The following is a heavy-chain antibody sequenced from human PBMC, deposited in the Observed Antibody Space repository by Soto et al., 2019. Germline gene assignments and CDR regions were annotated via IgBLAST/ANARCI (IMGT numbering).Heavy chain of an antibody. D-gene: IGHD1-26*01. CDR3: ARDFDGYPYYLEPFDY. Sequence: GASVKVSCKASGYTFTSYGISWVRQAPGQGLEWMGWISEYNGNTNYAQKLQGRVTTTTDTSTSTAYMELRSRRSDDTAVYYCARDFDGYPYYLEPFDYWGQGTLVTVSS. V-gene: IGHV1-18*04. J-gene: IGHJ4*02. CDR1: GYTFTSYG. CDR2: ISEYNGNT.